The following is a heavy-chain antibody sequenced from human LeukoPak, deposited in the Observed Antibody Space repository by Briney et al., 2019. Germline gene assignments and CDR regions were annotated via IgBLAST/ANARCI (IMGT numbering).Heavy chain of an antibody. CDR1: GNSISSTNW. Sequence: SETLSLTCAVSGNSISSTNWWTWVRQPPGKGLEWIGEISHSGSTNYNPSLKSRITISVDKSKNQFSLNLNSVTAADTAVYYCTRWTGWGNDCWGQGTLVTVSS. CDR2: ISHSGST. J-gene: IGHJ4*02. CDR3: TRWTGWGNDC. D-gene: IGHD3/OR15-3a*01. V-gene: IGHV4-4*02.